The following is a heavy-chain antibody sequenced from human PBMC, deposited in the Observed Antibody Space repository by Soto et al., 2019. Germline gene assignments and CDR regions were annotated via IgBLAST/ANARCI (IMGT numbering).Heavy chain of an antibody. Sequence: EVQLVASGGGLIQPGGSLRLSCVASGFTVSSTYMSWVRQAPGKGLEWVSVIYSGGSTYYADSVKGRCTISRYNDTNALNLQMNSLRAEDKAVDDCARNYYDSGGGVDYWGQGTLVTVSS. J-gene: IGHJ4*02. CDR1: GFTVSSTY. D-gene: IGHD3-22*01. CDR3: ARNYYDSGGGVDY. V-gene: IGHV3-53*01. CDR2: IYSGGST.